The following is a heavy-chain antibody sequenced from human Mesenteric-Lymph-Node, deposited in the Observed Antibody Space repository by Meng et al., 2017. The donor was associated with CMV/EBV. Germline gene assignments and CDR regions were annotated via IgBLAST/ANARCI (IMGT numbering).Heavy chain of an antibody. CDR3: AKVPVMVARSYYYYGMDV. CDR1: GFTFSDYD. V-gene: IGHV3-30*04. J-gene: IGHJ6*02. D-gene: IGHD5-18*01. CDR2: ISYDTSD. Sequence: GESLKISCAPSGFTFSDYDMHWVRQAPGKGLEWEPVISYDTSDDYADSVKGRFTISRDNSKNTLSLQMNSLRAEDTAVYYCAKVPVMVARSYYYYGMDVWGQGTTVTVSS.